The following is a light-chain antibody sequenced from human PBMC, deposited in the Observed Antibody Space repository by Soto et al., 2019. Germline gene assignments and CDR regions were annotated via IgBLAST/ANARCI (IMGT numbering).Light chain of an antibody. Sequence: DIQMTQSPSSLSASVGDRVTIACQSSHDVIWNLNWFQQKPGEAPKLRIYDASNLERGVPSRFSGSGSGTDFTLTISSLQPEDVATYYCQQYSSMLSFGGGTEVDLK. CDR2: DAS. CDR3: QQYSSMLS. J-gene: IGKJ4*01. CDR1: HDVIWN. V-gene: IGKV1-33*01.